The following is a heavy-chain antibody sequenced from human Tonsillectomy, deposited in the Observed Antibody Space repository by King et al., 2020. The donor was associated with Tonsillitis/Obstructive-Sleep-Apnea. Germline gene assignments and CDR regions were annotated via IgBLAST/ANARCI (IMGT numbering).Heavy chain of an antibody. Sequence: VQLVESGGGVVQPGRSLRLSCAASGFTFSSYALHWVRQAPGKGLEWVAVVSFDASNKYYTDSVKGRFTISRDNSKNTLYLQMNSLRAEDMAVYYCARDRYYYDSSTYFGSFDHWGQGTLVTVSS. V-gene: IGHV3-30*04. CDR3: ARDRYYYDSSTYFGSFDH. D-gene: IGHD3-22*01. CDR2: VSFDASNK. CDR1: GFTFSSYA. J-gene: IGHJ5*02.